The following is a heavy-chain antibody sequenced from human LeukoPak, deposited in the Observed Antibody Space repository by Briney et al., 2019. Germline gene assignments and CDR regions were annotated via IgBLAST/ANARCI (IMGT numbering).Heavy chain of an antibody. CDR1: GFSLSDYG. V-gene: IGHV3-33*01. J-gene: IGHJ4*02. D-gene: IGHD1-26*01. CDR3: ARYSGTYSGFDY. CDR2: IWYDGSKK. Sequence: PGGSLRLSCAASGFSLSDYGMHWVRQAPGKGLEWVAVIWYDGSKKYYADSVRGRFTISRDESKHTLYLQMNSLRAEDTAVFYCARYSGTYSGFDYWGQGTLVTVSS.